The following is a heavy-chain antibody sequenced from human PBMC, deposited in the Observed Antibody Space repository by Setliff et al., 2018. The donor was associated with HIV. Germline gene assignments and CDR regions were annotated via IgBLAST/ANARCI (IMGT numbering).Heavy chain of an antibody. J-gene: IGHJ6*03. Sequence: PSETLSLTCTVSGGSISSYCWNWIRQPPGKGLEWIGYIFASGSSLYNPSLQSRVSISINTSKNQFSLKLSSVTAADTAVYYCARDRDIVVVPASPQGYYYYMDVWGKGTTVTVSS. V-gene: IGHV4-4*09. CDR3: ARDRDIVVVPASPQGYYYYMDV. CDR2: IFASGSS. D-gene: IGHD2-2*01. CDR1: GGSISSYC.